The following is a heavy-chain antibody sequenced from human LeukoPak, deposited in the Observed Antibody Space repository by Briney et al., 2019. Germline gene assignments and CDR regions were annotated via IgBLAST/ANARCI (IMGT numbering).Heavy chain of an antibody. CDR1: GFTFSSYA. V-gene: IGHV3-30*04. CDR3: ADRDY. CDR2: ISYDGSNK. J-gene: IGHJ4*02. Sequence: GGSLRLSCAASGFTFSSYAMHWVRQAPGKGLEWVAVISYDGSNKYYADSVKARFTISRDNSKNTLYLQMNSLRAEDTAVYYCADRDYWGQGTLVTVSS.